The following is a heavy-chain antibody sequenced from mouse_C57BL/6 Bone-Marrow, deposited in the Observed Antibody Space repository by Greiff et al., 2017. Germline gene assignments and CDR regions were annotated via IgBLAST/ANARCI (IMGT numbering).Heavy chain of an antibody. V-gene: IGHV5-6*01. J-gene: IGHJ3*01. D-gene: IGHD1-1*01. CDR2: ISSGGSYT. CDR3: ARLPYYYGSSYGWFAY. Sequence: DVHLVESGGDLVKPGGSLKLSCAASGFTFSSYGMSWVRQTPDQRLEWVATISSGGSYTYYPDSVKGRFTISRDNAKNTLYLLMSSLKSEDTAMYYCARLPYYYGSSYGWFAYWGQGTLVTVSA. CDR1: GFTFSSYG.